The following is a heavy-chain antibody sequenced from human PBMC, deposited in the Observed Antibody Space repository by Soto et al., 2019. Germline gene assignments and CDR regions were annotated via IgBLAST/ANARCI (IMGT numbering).Heavy chain of an antibody. CDR3: AREGEKGYFDTTVCYCAAFDI. D-gene: IGHD3-22*01. Sequence: EVRLVETGGGLVQPGGSLRLSCAASGFTVSSNYMSWVRQAPGKGLEWVSLIYSGGGTYYADSVKDRFPISRYRSKNTLHLQMDRLSAEDTGVYYCAREGEKGYFDTTVCYCAAFDIWVQGTMVSVSS. J-gene: IGHJ3*02. CDR1: GFTVSSNY. CDR2: IYSGGGT. V-gene: IGHV3-53*02.